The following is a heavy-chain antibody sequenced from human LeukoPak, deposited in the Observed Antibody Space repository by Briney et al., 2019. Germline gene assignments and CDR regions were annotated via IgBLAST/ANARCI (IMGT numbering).Heavy chain of an antibody. J-gene: IGHJ5*02. Sequence: SETLSLTCTVSGGSISSYYWSWIRQPPGKGLEWIGYIYYSGSTNYSPSLKSRVTISVDTSKNQFSLKLSSVTAADTAVYYCARDGQPGWFDPWGQGTVVTVSS. CDR2: IYYSGST. V-gene: IGHV4-59*01. D-gene: IGHD6-13*01. CDR1: GGSISSYY. CDR3: ARDGQPGWFDP.